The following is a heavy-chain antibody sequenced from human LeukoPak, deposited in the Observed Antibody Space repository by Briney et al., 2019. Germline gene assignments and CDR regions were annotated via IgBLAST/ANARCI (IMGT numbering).Heavy chain of an antibody. CDR3: ARDRGSEAFDAFDI. CDR1: GFTFSSYS. D-gene: IGHD3-16*01. V-gene: IGHV3-21*01. Sequence: GGSLRLSCAASGFTFSSYSMNWVRQAPGQGLEWVSSISSSSSYIYYADSVKGRFTISRDNAKNSLYLQMNSLRAEDTAVYYRARDRGSEAFDAFDIWGQGTMVTVSS. J-gene: IGHJ3*02. CDR2: ISSSSSYI.